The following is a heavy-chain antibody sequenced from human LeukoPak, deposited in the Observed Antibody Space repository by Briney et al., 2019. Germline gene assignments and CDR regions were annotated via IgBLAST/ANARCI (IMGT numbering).Heavy chain of an antibody. CDR3: AKSKGRFGELQIAAAVPLGY. V-gene: IGHV3-23*01. CDR1: GFAFSSYA. CDR2: ISGSGGST. Sequence: GGSLRLSCAASGFAFSSYAMSWVRQAPGKGLEWVSAISGSGGSTYYADSVKGRFTISRDNSKNTLYLQMNSLRAEDTAVYYCAKSKGRFGELQIAAAVPLGYWGQGTLVTVSS. D-gene: IGHD3-10*01. J-gene: IGHJ4*02.